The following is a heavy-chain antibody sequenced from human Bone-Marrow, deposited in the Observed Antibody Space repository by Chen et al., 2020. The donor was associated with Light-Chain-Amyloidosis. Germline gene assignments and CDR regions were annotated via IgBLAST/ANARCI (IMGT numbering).Heavy chain of an antibody. V-gene: IGHV3-9*01. D-gene: IGHD2-2*02. CDR2: ISWNSGSR. CDR1: GFTFDDYA. J-gene: IGHJ4*02. CDR3: AKAIVPAAIGYFDY. Sequence: EVQLVESGGGLVQPGRSLSLSCAASGFTFDDYAMHWVRQAPGKGLEWVSGISWNSGSRGYADSVKGRFTISRDNAKNSLYLQMNSLRAEDTALYYCAKAIVPAAIGYFDYWGQGTLVTVSS.